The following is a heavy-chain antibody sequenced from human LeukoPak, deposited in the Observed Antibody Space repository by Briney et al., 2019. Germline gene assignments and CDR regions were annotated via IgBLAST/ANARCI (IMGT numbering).Heavy chain of an antibody. V-gene: IGHV3-48*01. CDR1: GFTFSSYS. CDR2: ISSSSSTI. J-gene: IGHJ4*02. D-gene: IGHD2-15*01. CDR3: ASLLDFDY. Sequence: PGGSLRLSCAASGFTFSSYSMHWVRQAPGKGLEWVSYISSSSSTIYYADSVKGRFTISRDNAKNSLYLQMNSLRAEDTAVYYCASLLDFDYWGQGTLVTVSS.